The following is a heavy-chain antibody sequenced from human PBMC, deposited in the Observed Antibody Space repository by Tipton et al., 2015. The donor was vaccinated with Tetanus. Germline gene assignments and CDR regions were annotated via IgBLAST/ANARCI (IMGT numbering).Heavy chain of an antibody. D-gene: IGHD2-15*01. CDR3: VRPDRYCSGGSCYLALDS. V-gene: IGHV1-69*06. CDR2: IFPQFGTS. CDR1: GSAFKTYA. J-gene: IGHJ5*01. Sequence: QSGPEVKKPGSSVRVSCKTSGSAFKTYAISWVRQAPGQGLEWMGGIFPQFGTSNYAPKFQDRVTMTADTSTGTVFMDLHNLRSDDTAVYYCVRPDRYCSGGSCYLALDSWGQGTRITISS.